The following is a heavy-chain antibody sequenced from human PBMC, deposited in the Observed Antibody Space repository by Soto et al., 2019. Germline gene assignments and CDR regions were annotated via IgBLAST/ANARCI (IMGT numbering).Heavy chain of an antibody. CDR2: IYYSGST. V-gene: IGHV4-31*03. Sequence: QVQLQESGPGLVKPSQTLSLTCTVSGGSISSGGYYWSWIRQHPGKGLEWIGYIYYSGSTYYNPSLKSRVTISVDTSKNQFSLKLSSVTAADPAVYYCASRRTPPYYYGMDVWGQGTTVTVSS. D-gene: IGHD2-2*01. CDR3: ASRRTPPYYYGMDV. CDR1: GGSISSGGYY. J-gene: IGHJ6*02.